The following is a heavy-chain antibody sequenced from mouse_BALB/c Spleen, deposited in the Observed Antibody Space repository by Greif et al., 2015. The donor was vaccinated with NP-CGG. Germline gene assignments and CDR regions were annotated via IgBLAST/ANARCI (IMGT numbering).Heavy chain of an antibody. CDR3: ARSYEGYFDV. J-gene: IGHJ1*01. Sequence: VMLVESGAELAKPGASVKMSCKASGYAFTSYWMHWVKQRPGQGLEWIGYINPSTGYTEYNQKFKDKATLTADKSSSTAYMQLSSLTSEDSAVYYCARSYEGYFDVWGAGTTVTVSS. CDR2: INPSTGYT. V-gene: IGHV1-7*01. D-gene: IGHD1-1*01. CDR1: GYAFTSYW.